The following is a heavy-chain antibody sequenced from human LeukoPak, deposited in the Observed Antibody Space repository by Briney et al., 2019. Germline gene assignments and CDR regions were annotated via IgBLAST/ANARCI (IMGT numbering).Heavy chain of an antibody. Sequence: GESLKISCQGSGYTFSNQWIGWVRQMPGKGLEWMGIIYPADSDTKYSPSFQGQVTISADKSISTAYLQWNSLKASDTAMYYCARWMFYYGSGVFHYHGMDVWGQGTTATVSS. CDR3: ARWMFYYGSGVFHYHGMDV. CDR2: IYPADSDT. V-gene: IGHV5-51*01. CDR1: GYTFSNQW. J-gene: IGHJ6*02. D-gene: IGHD3-10*01.